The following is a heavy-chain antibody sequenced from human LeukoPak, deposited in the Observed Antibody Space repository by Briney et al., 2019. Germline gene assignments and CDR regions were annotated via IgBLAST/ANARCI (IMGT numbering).Heavy chain of an antibody. V-gene: IGHV3-30*18. CDR3: AKYLGLSNFDY. D-gene: IGHD2-2*01. Sequence: GGSLRLSCAASGFTFSSYGMHWVSQAPGKGLEWVAVISYDGSNKYYADSVKGRFTISRDNSKNTLYLQMNSLRAEDTAVYYCAKYLGLSNFDYWGQGTLVTVSS. CDR2: ISYDGSNK. J-gene: IGHJ4*02. CDR1: GFTFSSYG.